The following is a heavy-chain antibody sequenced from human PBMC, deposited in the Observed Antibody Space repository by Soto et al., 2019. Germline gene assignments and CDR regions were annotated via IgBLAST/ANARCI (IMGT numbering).Heavy chain of an antibody. V-gene: IGHV4-59*11. J-gene: IGHJ4*02. D-gene: IGHD7-27*01. CDR1: GGSRDNHY. CDR3: ARANWYCEY. CDR2: IYYSGST. Sequence: SETLCLTCTVSGGSRDNHYVSWIRQPPGKGLEWIGYIYYSGSTNYNPSLQSRVTMSVDTSKNQVFLRLSSVTAADTAIYYCARANWYCEYWGQGVLVTVSS.